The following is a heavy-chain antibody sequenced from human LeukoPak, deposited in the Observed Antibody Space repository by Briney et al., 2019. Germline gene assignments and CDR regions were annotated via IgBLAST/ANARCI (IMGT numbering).Heavy chain of an antibody. D-gene: IGHD3-22*01. Sequence: GGSLRLSCAASGFTFTSYSMNWVRQAPGKGLEWVSTISGGGGSTYYADSVKGRFTISRDNSKNTLYLQMNSLRAEDTAVYYCAKGSYYYDSSGYYTEYFQHWGQGTLVTVSS. CDR1: GFTFTSYS. CDR2: ISGGGGST. J-gene: IGHJ1*01. V-gene: IGHV3-23*01. CDR3: AKGSYYYDSSGYYTEYFQH.